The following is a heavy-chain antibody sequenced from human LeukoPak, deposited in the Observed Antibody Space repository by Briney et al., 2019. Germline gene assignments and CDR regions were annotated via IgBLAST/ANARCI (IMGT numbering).Heavy chain of an antibody. CDR2: ISSSSSYI. CDR1: GFTLSSYS. J-gene: IGHJ3*02. D-gene: IGHD6-19*01. Sequence: GGSLRLSCAASGFTLSSYSMNWVRQAPGKGLEWVSSISSSSSYIYYADSVKGRFTISRDNAKNSLYLQMNSLRAEDTAVYYCARIAVAGTMGAFDIWGQGTMVTVSS. CDR3: ARIAVAGTMGAFDI. V-gene: IGHV3-21*01.